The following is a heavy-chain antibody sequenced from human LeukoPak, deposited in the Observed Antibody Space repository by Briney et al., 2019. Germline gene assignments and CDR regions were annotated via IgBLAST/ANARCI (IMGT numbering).Heavy chain of an antibody. CDR2: ISAYNGNT. V-gene: IGHV1-18*01. CDR3: ARDGTDCSGGSCYLGYNWFDP. Sequence: GASVKVSCKASGYTFTSYGISWVRQAPGQGLEWMGWISAYNGNTNYAQKLQGRVTMTTDTSTSTAYMELRSLRSDDTAVYYCARDGTDCSGGSCYLGYNWFDPWGQGTLVTVSS. J-gene: IGHJ5*02. CDR1: GYTFTSYG. D-gene: IGHD2-15*01.